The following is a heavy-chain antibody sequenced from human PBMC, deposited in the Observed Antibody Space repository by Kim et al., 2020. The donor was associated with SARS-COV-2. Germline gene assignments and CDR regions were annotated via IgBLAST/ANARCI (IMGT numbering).Heavy chain of an antibody. CDR3: ARGRMVRGAEVNYYYGMDV. CDR2: IYYSVST. V-gene: IGHV4-31*03. CDR1: GGSISSGGYY. J-gene: IGHJ6*02. D-gene: IGHD3-10*01. Sequence: SETLSLTCTVSGGSISSGGYYWSWIRQHPGKGLEWIGYIYYSVSTYYNPSLKSRVTISVDTSKNQFSLKLSSVTAADTAVYYCARGRMVRGAEVNYYYGMDVWGQGTTVTVS.